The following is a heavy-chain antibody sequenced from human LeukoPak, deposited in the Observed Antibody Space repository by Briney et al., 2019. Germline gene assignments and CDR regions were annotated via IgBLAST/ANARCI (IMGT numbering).Heavy chain of an antibody. Sequence: GGSLRLSCAASGFTFSGSAMHWVRQASGKGLEWVGRIRSKANSYATAYAASVKGRFTISRDDSKNTAYLQMNSLKTEDTAVYYCTSPIAARPHYYYMDVWGKGTTVTVSS. J-gene: IGHJ6*03. V-gene: IGHV3-73*01. CDR1: GFTFSGSA. D-gene: IGHD6-6*01. CDR2: IRSKANSYAT. CDR3: TSPIAARPHYYYMDV.